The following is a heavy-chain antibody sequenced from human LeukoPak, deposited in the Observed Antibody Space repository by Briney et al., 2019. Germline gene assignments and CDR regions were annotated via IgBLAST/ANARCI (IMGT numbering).Heavy chain of an antibody. Sequence: SETLSLTCTVSGGSISSSSYYWGWIRQPPGKGLEWIGSIYYSGSTYHNPSLKSRVTISVDTSKNQFSLKLSSVTAADTAVYYCARLVTMVRGVIGIRSLRADNWFDPWGQGTLVTVSS. D-gene: IGHD3-10*01. CDR2: IYYSGST. CDR1: GGSISSSSYY. V-gene: IGHV4-39*01. J-gene: IGHJ5*02. CDR3: ARLVTMVRGVIGIRSLRADNWFDP.